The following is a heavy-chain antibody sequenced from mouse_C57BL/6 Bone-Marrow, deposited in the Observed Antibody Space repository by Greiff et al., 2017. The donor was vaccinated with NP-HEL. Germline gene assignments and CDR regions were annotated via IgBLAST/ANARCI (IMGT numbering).Heavy chain of an antibody. CDR1: GYTFTSYW. Sequence: QVQLQQPGAELVRPGTSVKLSCKASGYTFTSYWMHWVKQRPGQSLEWIGVIDPSDSYTNYNQKFKGKATLTVDTSSSTAYMQLSSLTSEDSAVYYCARRGLRRGFAYWGQGTLVTVSA. CDR3: ARRGLRRGFAY. D-gene: IGHD2-4*01. J-gene: IGHJ3*01. V-gene: IGHV1-59*01. CDR2: IDPSDSYT.